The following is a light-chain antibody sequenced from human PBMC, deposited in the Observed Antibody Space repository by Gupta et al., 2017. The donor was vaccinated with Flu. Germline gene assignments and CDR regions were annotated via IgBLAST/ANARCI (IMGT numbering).Light chain of an antibody. J-gene: IGKJ1*01. CDR3: LQQFSYPWT. Sequence: GDTVTITCRASRSIRDYLGWYQQKPGRAPKLLISATYNLQSGVPSRFSGTAAGTEFTLTISSLQAEDFATYYCLQQFSYPWTFGQGTKVDIK. V-gene: IGKV1-17*01. CDR2: ATY. CDR1: RSIRDY.